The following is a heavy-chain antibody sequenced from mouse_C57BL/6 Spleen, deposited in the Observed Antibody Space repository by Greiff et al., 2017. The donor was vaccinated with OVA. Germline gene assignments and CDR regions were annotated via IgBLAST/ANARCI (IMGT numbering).Heavy chain of an antibody. Sequence: EVKLLESGGGLVQPGGSMKLSCAASGFTFSDAWMDWVRQSPEKGLEWVAEIRNKANNHATYYAESVKGRFTISRDDSKSSVYLQMNSLRAEDTGIYYCTRQAAGIYYDYLYAMDYWGQGTSVTVSS. CDR3: TRQAAGIYYDYLYAMDY. J-gene: IGHJ4*01. CDR1: GFTFSDAW. CDR2: IRNKANNHAT. D-gene: IGHD2-4*01. V-gene: IGHV6-6*01.